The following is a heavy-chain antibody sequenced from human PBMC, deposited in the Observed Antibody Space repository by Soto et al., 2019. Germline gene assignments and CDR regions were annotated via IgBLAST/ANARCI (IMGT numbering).Heavy chain of an antibody. Sequence: GGSLRLSCSASGFSLSNSGMFWVRQAPGKGLEWISYISRSHSAIYYADSVKGRFTMSRDNAKNSLFLQMNSLRDEDRAVYYCATDGPNGYIPCYIETWGPGVPVTVSS. D-gene: IGHD2-15*01. CDR3: ATDGPNGYIPCYIET. V-gene: IGHV3-48*02. CDR2: ISRSHSAI. J-gene: IGHJ5*02. CDR1: GFSLSNSG.